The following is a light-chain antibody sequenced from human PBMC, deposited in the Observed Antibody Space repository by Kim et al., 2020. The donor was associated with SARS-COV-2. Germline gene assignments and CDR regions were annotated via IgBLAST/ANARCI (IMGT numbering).Light chain of an antibody. J-gene: IGLJ3*02. CDR3: SSYTSSSAWL. V-gene: IGLV2-14*01. CDR2: DVS. Sequence: QSALTQPASVSGSPGQSITISCTGTSSDVGGYNYVSWYQQHPGKAPKLMIYDVSKRPSGVSNRFSGSKSGNTASLTISRLQAESEADYYCSSYTSSSAWLFGGGAQLTVL. CDR1: SSDVGGYNY.